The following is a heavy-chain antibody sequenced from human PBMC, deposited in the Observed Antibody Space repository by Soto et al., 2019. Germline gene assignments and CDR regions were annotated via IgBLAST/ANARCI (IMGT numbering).Heavy chain of an antibody. D-gene: IGHD3-10*01. CDR3: ARGLTMVRGVILDAFDI. Sequence: QVPLVQSGAEVKKPGASVKVSCKASGYTFTTYTMHWVRQAPGQRLEWMGWINAGNGNTKYSQNFQGRVTITRDTSATTAYMELSSLRSEDTAVYYCARGLTMVRGVILDAFDIWGQGTMVTVSS. V-gene: IGHV1-3*01. J-gene: IGHJ3*02. CDR2: INAGNGNT. CDR1: GYTFTTYT.